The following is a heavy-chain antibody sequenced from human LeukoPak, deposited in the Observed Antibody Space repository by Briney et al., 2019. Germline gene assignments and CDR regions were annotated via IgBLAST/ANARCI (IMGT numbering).Heavy chain of an antibody. CDR2: TRNKANRYTT. V-gene: IGHV3-72*01. J-gene: IGHJ4*02. CDR3: ARGTSRGTLATDYFDY. CDR1: GFTFSDHY. D-gene: IGHD5-12*01. Sequence: GGSLRLSCAASGFTFSDHYMDWVRQASGKGLEWVGRTRNKANRYTTEYSASVKGRFTVSRDDSKNSLYLQMDSLKTEDTAVYYCARGTSRGTLATDYFDYWGQGTLVTVSS.